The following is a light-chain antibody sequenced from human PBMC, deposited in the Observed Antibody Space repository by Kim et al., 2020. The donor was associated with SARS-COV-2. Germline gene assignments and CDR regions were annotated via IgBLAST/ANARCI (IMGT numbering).Light chain of an antibody. CDR1: SSDVGGYNY. CDR3: SSYTSSSTHVV. Sequence: QSALTQPASVSGSPGQSITIPCTGTSSDVGGYNYVSWYQQHPGEAPKLMMYDVSDRPSGVSNRFSGSKSGNTASLTISGLQAEDEADYYCSSYTSSSTHVVFGGGTKLTVL. CDR2: DVS. J-gene: IGLJ2*01. V-gene: IGLV2-14*03.